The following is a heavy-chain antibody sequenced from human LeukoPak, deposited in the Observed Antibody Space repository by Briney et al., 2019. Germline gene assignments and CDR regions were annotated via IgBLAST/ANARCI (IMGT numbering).Heavy chain of an antibody. Sequence: TTSETLSLTCTVSGGSISSYYWSWIRQPPGKGPEWIGYIYHSGNTNYNPSLKSRVTISIDTSKKHFSLKLSSVTAADTAVYYCAKGAGWYNYWGQGTLVTVSS. V-gene: IGHV4-59*01. CDR3: AKGAGWYNY. CDR2: IYHSGNT. J-gene: IGHJ4*02. CDR1: GGSISSYY. D-gene: IGHD6-19*01.